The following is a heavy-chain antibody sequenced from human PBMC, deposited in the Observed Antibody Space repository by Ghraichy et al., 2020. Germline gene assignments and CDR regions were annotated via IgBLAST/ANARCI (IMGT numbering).Heavy chain of an antibody. V-gene: IGHV3-23*01. CDR1: GFTFNNYA. D-gene: IGHD1-26*01. CDR2: ISGSAFST. J-gene: IGHJ4*02. Sequence: GGSLRLSCAASGFTFNNYAMTWVRQAPGKGLEWVALISGSAFSTSYADSVKGRFTISRDNSKNTLHLQMTGLRADDTAVYYCATTGAVGGTTKTYYFDYWGQGTQVTVS. CDR3: ATTGAVGGTTKTYYFDY.